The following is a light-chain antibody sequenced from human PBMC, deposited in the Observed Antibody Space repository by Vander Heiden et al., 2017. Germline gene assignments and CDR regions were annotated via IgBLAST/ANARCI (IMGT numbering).Light chain of an antibody. CDR3: QQYNTWPYT. Sequence: EIVLTQSPASLSVSPGGRATLSCRASQSVSNNLAWYHQKPGQAPRLLIFDAASRATGVPARITASGSGTEFSLTISSLQSEGVASFYCQQYNTWPYTFGQGTKLEIK. V-gene: IGKV3-15*01. CDR2: DAA. CDR1: QSVSNN. J-gene: IGKJ2*01.